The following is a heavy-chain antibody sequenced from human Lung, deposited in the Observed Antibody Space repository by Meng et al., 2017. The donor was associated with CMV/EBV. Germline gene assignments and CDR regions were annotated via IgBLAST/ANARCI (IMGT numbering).Heavy chain of an antibody. Sequence: GESLKISCAASGFTFSDYSMNWVRQAPGKGLEWVSSISSSSTYIHYADSVKGRFTISRDNAKNSVYLQMNSLRAEDTAVYYCARDLYSGSYFGTGYYYGMNVWGQGTTVTGSS. J-gene: IGHJ6*02. D-gene: IGHD1-26*01. CDR1: GFTFSDYS. CDR2: ISSSSTYI. CDR3: ARDLYSGSYFGTGYYYGMNV. V-gene: IGHV3-21*01.